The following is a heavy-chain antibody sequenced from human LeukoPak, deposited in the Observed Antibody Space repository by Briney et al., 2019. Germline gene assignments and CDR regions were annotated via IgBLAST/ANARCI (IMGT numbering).Heavy chain of an antibody. CDR1: GFTFSSYG. CDR2: ISGSGGST. Sequence: PGGSLRLSCAASGFTFSSYGMSWVRQAPGKGLEWVSDISGSGGSTYYADSVKGRFTISRDNSKNTLSLQMNSLRAEDTAVYYCAKDHYYGSGSYGLFDYWGQGTLVTVSS. D-gene: IGHD3-10*01. V-gene: IGHV3-23*01. CDR3: AKDHYYGSGSYGLFDY. J-gene: IGHJ4*02.